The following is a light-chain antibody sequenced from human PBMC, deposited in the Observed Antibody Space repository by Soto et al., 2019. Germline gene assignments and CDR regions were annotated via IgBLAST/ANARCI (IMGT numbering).Light chain of an antibody. CDR2: AAS. CDR3: PQSYSTPRYT. V-gene: IGKV1-39*01. Sequence: DIQMTQSPSSLSASVGDRVTITCRASQSISSYLNWYQQKPGKAPKLLIYAASSVQSGVPSRFSGSGSGTDFTLPISSLQPEDFATYYCPQSYSTPRYTFGQGTKLEIK. CDR1: QSISSY. J-gene: IGKJ2*01.